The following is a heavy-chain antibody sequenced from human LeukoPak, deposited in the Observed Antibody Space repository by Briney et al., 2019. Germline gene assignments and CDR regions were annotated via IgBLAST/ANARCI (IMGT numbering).Heavy chain of an antibody. CDR2: IYYSGST. J-gene: IGHJ4*02. Sequence: SSETLSLTCTVSGGSISNYYWSWIRQPPGKGLEWIGYIYYSGSTNYNPSLKSRVTISVDTSKNQFSLKLSSVTAADTAVYYCARAKPGTFGGVIVLGRGKEFDYWGQGTLVTVSS. V-gene: IGHV4-59*01. D-gene: IGHD3-16*02. CDR1: GGSISNYY. CDR3: ARAKPGTFGGVIVLGRGKEFDY.